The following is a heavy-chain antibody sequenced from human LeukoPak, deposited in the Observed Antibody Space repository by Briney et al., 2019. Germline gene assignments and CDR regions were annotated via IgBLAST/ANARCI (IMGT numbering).Heavy chain of an antibody. V-gene: IGHV1-8*03. CDR3: ARGRFDP. CDR2: TNPGTGNT. J-gene: IGHJ5*02. CDR1: GYTFHMYD. Sequence: ASVTVSFKGSGYTFHMYDINWVRQAAGQGGEGMGWTNPGTGNTGYTPRFLGRVTITRERSTSTAYLHLSSLTSADTAVYYCARGRFDPWGQGTQVIVSS.